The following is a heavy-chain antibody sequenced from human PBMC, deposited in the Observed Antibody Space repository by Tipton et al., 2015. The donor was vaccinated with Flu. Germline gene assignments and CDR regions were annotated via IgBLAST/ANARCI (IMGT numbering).Heavy chain of an antibody. CDR2: IYHSGST. D-gene: IGHD6-13*01. CDR3: ARRDSRSSWYGDAFDI. CDR1: GYSISSGYY. Sequence: TLSLTCAVSGYSISSGYYWGWIRQPPGKGLEWIGSIYHSGSTYYNPSLKSRVTISVDTSKNQFYLKLSSVTAADTAVYYCARRDSRSSWYGDAFDIWGQGTMVTVSS. V-gene: IGHV4-38-2*01. J-gene: IGHJ3*02.